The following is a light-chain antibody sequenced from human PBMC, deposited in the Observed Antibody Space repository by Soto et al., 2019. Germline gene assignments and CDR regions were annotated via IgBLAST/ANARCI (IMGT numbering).Light chain of an antibody. V-gene: IGKV3-20*01. CDR3: QHYAMSPPFT. J-gene: IGKJ3*01. Sequence: EIVLTQSPGTLSLSPGERATLSCRASQSVSSSYLAWYQQKPGRAPRRLILGASSRATGIPDRFSGSGSGTDFTLTISGLEPEDFAVYYCQHYAMSPPFTFGPGTKVDIK. CDR1: QSVSSSY. CDR2: GAS.